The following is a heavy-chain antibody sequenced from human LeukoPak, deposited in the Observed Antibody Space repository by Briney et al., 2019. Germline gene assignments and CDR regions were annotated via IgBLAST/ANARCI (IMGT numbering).Heavy chain of an antibody. J-gene: IGHJ4*02. V-gene: IGHV3-11*04. D-gene: IGHD6-6*01. CDR2: ISSSGSTI. CDR1: GFTFSDYY. CDR3: ASRDSSSLFDY. Sequence: KPGGSLRLSCAASGFTFSDYYMSWIRRAPGKGLEWVSYISSSGSTIYYADSVKGRFTISRDNAKNPLYLQMNSLRAEDTAVYYCASRDSSSLFDYWGQGTLVTVSS.